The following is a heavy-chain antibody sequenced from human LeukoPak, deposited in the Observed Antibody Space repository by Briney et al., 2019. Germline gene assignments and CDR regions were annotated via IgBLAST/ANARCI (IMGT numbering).Heavy chain of an antibody. CDR1: GFTFHDYA. CDR3: AKGGYDLDYYFDY. CDR2: ISRNSGSI. D-gene: IGHD2-2*01. Sequence: GGSLRLSCAASGFTFHDYAMHWVRQAPGKGLEWVSGISRNSGSIGYADSVKGRFTISRDNAKNSLYLQMNSLRAEDTALYFCAKGGYDLDYYFDYWGQGTLVTVSS. V-gene: IGHV3-9*01. J-gene: IGHJ4*02.